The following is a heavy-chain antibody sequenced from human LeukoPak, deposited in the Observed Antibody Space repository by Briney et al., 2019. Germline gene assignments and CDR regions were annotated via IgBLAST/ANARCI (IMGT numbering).Heavy chain of an antibody. V-gene: IGHV4-39*07. CDR2: IYHSGST. CDR1: GGSISSSSYY. Sequence: SETLSLTCTVSGGSISSSSYYWGWIRQPPGKGLEWIGSIYHSGSTYYNPSLKSRVTISVDTSKNQFSLKLSSVTAADTAVYYCARGNPSGYGYYYYYMDVWGKGTTVTVSS. J-gene: IGHJ6*03. D-gene: IGHD3-3*01. CDR3: ARGNPSGYGYYYYYMDV.